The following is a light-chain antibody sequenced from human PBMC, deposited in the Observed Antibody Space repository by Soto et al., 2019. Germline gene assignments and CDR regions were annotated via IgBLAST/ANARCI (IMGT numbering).Light chain of an antibody. J-gene: IGKJ5*01. CDR1: QSVNIY. CDR2: GAS. Sequence: EIVMTQSPGTLSVSPGERATLSFRASQSVNIYLAWYQQKPGQAPRLLIFGASSRATGIPARFSGSGSGTEFNLTISSLQSEDFAVYYCHQRSNWLDTFGQGTRLEIK. V-gene: IGKV3D-15*01. CDR3: HQRSNWLDT.